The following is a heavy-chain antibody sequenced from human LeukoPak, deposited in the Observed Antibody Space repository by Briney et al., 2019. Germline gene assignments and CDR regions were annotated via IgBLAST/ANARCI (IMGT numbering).Heavy chain of an antibody. J-gene: IGHJ5*01. D-gene: IGHD3-3*01. V-gene: IGHV3-23*01. Sequence: GGSLRLSCAASGFTFSSYWMSWVRQAPGKGLQWVSGISGNGDSTYYADSVRGRFTVSSDESKYTVYLQLNSLRADDTAVYYCAKGAFAVSFWSNWFDSWGQGTLVTVSS. CDR1: GFTFSSYW. CDR2: ISGNGDST. CDR3: AKGAFAVSFWSNWFDS.